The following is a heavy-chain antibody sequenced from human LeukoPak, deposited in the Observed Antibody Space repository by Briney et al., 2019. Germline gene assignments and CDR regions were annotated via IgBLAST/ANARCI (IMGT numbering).Heavy chain of an antibody. V-gene: IGHV3-20*04. CDR1: GFTFDEHG. CDR3: ARVQRWGYSNYFDY. Sequence: GGSLRLSCAASGFTFDEHGMSWVRQAPGKGLEWVSGINWNGASTGYADSVKGRFTISRDNAKNSLYLQMNSLRAEDTALYYCARVQRWGYSNYFDYRGQGTLVTVSS. CDR2: INWNGAST. D-gene: IGHD4-11*01. J-gene: IGHJ4*02.